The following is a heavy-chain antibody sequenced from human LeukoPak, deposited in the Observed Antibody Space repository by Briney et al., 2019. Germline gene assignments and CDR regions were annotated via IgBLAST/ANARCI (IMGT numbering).Heavy chain of an antibody. Sequence: GGSLRLSCAASGFTFDDYGMSWVRQAPGKGLEWVSGINWNGGSTGYADSVKGRFTISRDNAKNSLYLQMNSLRPEDTALYYCARDLTHCSSTSCSYGEFDYWGQGTLVTVSS. J-gene: IGHJ4*02. D-gene: IGHD2-2*01. CDR2: INWNGGST. CDR1: GFTFDDYG. V-gene: IGHV3-20*04. CDR3: ARDLTHCSSTSCSYGEFDY.